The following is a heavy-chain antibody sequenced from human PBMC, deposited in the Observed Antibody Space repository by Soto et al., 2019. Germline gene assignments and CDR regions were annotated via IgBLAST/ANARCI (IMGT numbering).Heavy chain of an antibody. V-gene: IGHV1-8*01. Sequence: QVQLVQSGAEVKKPGASVRVSCKASGYTFTSSDVYWVRQATGQGLELMGWMNPNTGNTGYAQKFQGRVTMTRKTSLSTAYMELSSLRSEDTAVYYCARGRNHCSCGSCYSDWFDPWGQGTPVTVSS. CDR3: ARGRNHCSCGSCYSDWFDP. J-gene: IGHJ5*02. D-gene: IGHD2-15*01. CDR2: MNPNTGNT. CDR1: GYTFTSSD.